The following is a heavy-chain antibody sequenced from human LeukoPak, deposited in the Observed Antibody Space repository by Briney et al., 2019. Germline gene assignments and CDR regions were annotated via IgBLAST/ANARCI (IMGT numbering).Heavy chain of an antibody. CDR3: ARSGYYYGSGSYYIPFDY. CDR2: IYYSGST. V-gene: IGHV4-39*07. Sequence: PSETLSLTCTVSGGSISSSSYYWGWIRQPPGKGLEWIGSIYYSGSTYYNPSLKSRVTIPVDTSKNQFSLKLSSVTAADTAVYYCARSGYYYGSGSYYIPFDYWGQGTLVTVSS. J-gene: IGHJ4*02. CDR1: GGSISSSSYY. D-gene: IGHD3-10*01.